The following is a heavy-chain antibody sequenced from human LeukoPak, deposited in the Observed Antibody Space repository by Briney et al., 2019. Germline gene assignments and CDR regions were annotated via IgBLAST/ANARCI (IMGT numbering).Heavy chain of an antibody. J-gene: IGHJ5*01. CDR1: GYTFTSYY. V-gene: IGHV1-3*01. CDR3: ARVDGSGPNAPNDC. Sequence: ASVKVSCTASGYTFTSYYMHWVRQAPGQTLEWMGWIHVGNGNTEYSQKFQGRVTITRDTPATTTYMELSSLRTEDTAVYYCARVDGSGPNAPNDCWGQDPWSPSLQ. CDR2: IHVGNGNT. D-gene: IGHD3-10*01.